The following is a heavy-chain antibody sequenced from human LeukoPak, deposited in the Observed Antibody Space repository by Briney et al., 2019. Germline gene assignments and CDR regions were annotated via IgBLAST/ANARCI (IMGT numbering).Heavy chain of an antibody. Sequence: SETLSLTCTVSGYSISSGYYWGWIRQPPGKGLGWIGSIYHSGSTYYNPSLKSRVTISVDTSKSQFSLKLSSVTAADTAVYYCARGSFTRMYSSSYKYFDYWGQGTLVTVSS. V-gene: IGHV4-38-2*02. J-gene: IGHJ4*02. CDR2: IYHSGST. D-gene: IGHD6-13*01. CDR3: ARGSFTRMYSSSYKYFDY. CDR1: GYSISSGYY.